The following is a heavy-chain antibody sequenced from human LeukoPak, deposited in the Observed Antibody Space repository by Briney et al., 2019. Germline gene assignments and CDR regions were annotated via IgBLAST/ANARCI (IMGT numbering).Heavy chain of an antibody. J-gene: IGHJ5*02. Sequence: PSGTLSLTCAVSGGSISSSNWWRWVRQPPGKGLEWIGEIYHSGSTNYNQSLKSRVTISVDKSKNQFSLKLSSVTAADTAVYYCARIAAAGYNWFDPWGQGTLVTVSS. CDR1: GGSISSSNW. CDR3: ARIAAAGYNWFDP. V-gene: IGHV4-4*02. D-gene: IGHD6-13*01. CDR2: IYHSGST.